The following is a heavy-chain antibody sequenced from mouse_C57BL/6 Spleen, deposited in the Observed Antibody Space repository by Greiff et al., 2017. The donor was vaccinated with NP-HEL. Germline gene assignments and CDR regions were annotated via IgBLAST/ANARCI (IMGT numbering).Heavy chain of an antibody. CDR1: GYSITSDY. CDR3: ASWDGCSDHPFGY. V-gene: IGHV3-8*01. CDR2: ISYSGST. D-gene: IGHD1-1*01. J-gene: IGHJ2*01. Sequence: VQLKESGPGLAKPSQTLSLTCSVTGYSITSDYWNWIRKFPGNKLEYMGYISYSGSTYYNPSPKSRISITRDTYNNQYNLQLNVVTTEDTATDDCASWDGCSDHPFGYWGQGTTPTVSS.